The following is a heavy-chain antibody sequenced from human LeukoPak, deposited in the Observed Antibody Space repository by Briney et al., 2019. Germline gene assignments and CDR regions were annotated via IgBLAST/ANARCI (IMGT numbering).Heavy chain of an antibody. J-gene: IGHJ3*02. CDR1: GYTFTGYY. D-gene: IGHD3-16*01. V-gene: IGHV1-2*02. Sequence: ASVKVSCKASGYTFTGYYMHWVRQAPGQGLEWTGWINPNSGGTNYAQKFQGRVTMTRDTSISTAYMELSRLRSDDTAVYYCARVMITFGGVLASNAFDIWGQGTMVTVSS. CDR2: INPNSGGT. CDR3: ARVMITFGGVLASNAFDI.